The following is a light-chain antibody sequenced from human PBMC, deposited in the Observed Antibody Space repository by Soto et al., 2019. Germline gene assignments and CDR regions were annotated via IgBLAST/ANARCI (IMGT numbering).Light chain of an antibody. CDR3: RSYTTSSTLYV. V-gene: IGLV2-14*01. CDR2: EVS. Sequence: QSALTQPASVSGSPGQSITISCTGTSSDVGGGNYVSWYQQHPGKAPKLIISEVSNRPSGVSSRFSGSKSGNPASLTISGLQAEDEADYYCRSYTTSSTLYVFGNGTKVTVL. J-gene: IGLJ1*01. CDR1: SSDVGGGNY.